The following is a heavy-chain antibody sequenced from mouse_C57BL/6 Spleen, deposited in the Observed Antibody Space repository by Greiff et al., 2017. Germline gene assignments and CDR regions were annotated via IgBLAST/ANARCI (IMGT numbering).Heavy chain of an antibody. CDR2: IDPSDSYT. CDR3: ARTYSNYYYAMDY. CDR1: GYTFTSYW. D-gene: IGHD2-5*01. J-gene: IGHJ4*01. V-gene: IGHV1-59*01. Sequence: QVQLQQPGAELVRPGPSVKLSCKASGYTFTSYWMHWVKQRPGQGLEWIGGIDPSDSYTNYTQKFKGKATLTVDKASSTAYIQLSSLTSEDSAVYDFARTYSNYYYAMDYWGQGTSGTVSS.